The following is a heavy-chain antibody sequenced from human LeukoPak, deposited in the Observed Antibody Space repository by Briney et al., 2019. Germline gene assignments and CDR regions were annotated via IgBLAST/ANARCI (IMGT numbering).Heavy chain of an antibody. J-gene: IGHJ5*02. CDR2: ISSSSSYI. CDR1: GFTFSSYS. CDR3: AREVRSGDRFDP. Sequence: GGSLRLSCAASGFTFSSYSMNWVRQAPGKGLEWVSSISSSSSYIYYADSVKGRFTISRDNAKNSLYLQMNSLRAEDTAVYYCAREVRSGDRFDPWGQGTLVSVSS. D-gene: IGHD2-15*01. V-gene: IGHV3-21*01.